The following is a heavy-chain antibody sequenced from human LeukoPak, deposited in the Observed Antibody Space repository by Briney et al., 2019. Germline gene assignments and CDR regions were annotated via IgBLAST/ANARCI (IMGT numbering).Heavy chain of an antibody. Sequence: SETLSLTCVVSAVSVSNFYWGWIRQPPGKGLEWIGYIYYSGSTNYNPSLKSRVTISVDTSKNQFSLKLSSVTAADTAVYYCARVSLGSTSVSPHFDYWGQGTLVTVSS. J-gene: IGHJ4*02. D-gene: IGHD2-2*01. V-gene: IGHV4-59*02. CDR1: AVSVSNFY. CDR2: IYYSGST. CDR3: ARVSLGSTSVSPHFDY.